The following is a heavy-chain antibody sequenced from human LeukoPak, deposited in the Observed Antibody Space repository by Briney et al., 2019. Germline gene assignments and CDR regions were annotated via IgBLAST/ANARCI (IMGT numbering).Heavy chain of an antibody. CDR2: ISGSGGST. J-gene: IGHJ4*02. D-gene: IGHD3-10*01. Sequence: PGGSLRLSCAASGFTFSSYAMSWVRQAPGKGLEWVSAISGSGGSTYYADSVKGRFTISRDNSKNTLYLQMNSLRAEDTAVYYCAKGVGRGSGSYHKGDYWGQGTLVTVSS. CDR3: AKGVGRGSGSYHKGDY. CDR1: GFTFSSYA. V-gene: IGHV3-23*01.